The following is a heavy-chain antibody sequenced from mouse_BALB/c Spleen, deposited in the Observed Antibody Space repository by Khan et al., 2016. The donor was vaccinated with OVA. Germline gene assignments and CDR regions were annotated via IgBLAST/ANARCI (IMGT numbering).Heavy chain of an antibody. CDR2: ISYSGRT. CDR3: ARAVTITTVVATDCDY. D-gene: IGHD1-1*01. Sequence: VQLKESGPGLVNPSQSLSLTCTVTGYSITSDYAWNWIRQFPGNKLEWMGYISYSGRTSYNPSLKSRISITRDTSKNQVFLQLTSVTTEDTASYFWARAVTITTVVATDCDYWGQGTTLAVSS. V-gene: IGHV3-2*02. CDR1: GYSITSDYA. J-gene: IGHJ2*01.